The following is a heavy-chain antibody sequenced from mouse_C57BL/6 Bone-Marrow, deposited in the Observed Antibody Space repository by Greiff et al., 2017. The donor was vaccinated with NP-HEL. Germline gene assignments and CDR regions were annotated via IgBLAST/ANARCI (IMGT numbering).Heavy chain of an antibody. V-gene: IGHV1-74*01. D-gene: IGHD1-1*01. CDR2: IHPSDSDT. CDR1: GYTFTSYW. J-gene: IGHJ4*01. Sequence: QVQLQQPGAELVKPGASVKVSCKASGYTFTSYWMHWVKQRPGQGLEWIGRIHPSDSDTNYNQKFKGKATLTVDKYSSTAYMQLSSLTSEESAVYYCAIWLNYARYYYAMDYWGQGTSVTVSS. CDR3: AIWLNYARYYYAMDY.